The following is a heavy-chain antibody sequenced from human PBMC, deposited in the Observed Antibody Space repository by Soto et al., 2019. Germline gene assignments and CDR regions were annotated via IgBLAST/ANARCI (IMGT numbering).Heavy chain of an antibody. Sequence: EVQLVESGGGLVQPGGSLRLSCAASGFTFSSYWMHWVRQVPGKGLVWVSRIKIDGSITSYADSVRGRFTISRDNAKNTLYLQMNSLRSEDTEGYYCARVRNCYWYFDYWGQGTLVTVSS. CDR2: IKIDGSIT. J-gene: IGHJ4*02. CDR3: ARVRNCYWYFDY. V-gene: IGHV3-74*01. CDR1: GFTFSSYW. D-gene: IGHD2-8*02.